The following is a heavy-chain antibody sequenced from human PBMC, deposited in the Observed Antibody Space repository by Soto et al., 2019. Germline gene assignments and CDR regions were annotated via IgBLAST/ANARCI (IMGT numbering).Heavy chain of an antibody. J-gene: IGHJ6*02. CDR3: ARDLPGSGSYYIGPYGMDV. Sequence: GGSLRLSCAASGVTFSSYGMHWVRQAPGKGLEWVAVIWYDGSNKYYADSVKGRFTISRDNSKNTLYLQMNSLRAEDTAVYYCARDLPGSGSYYIGPYGMDVWGQGTTVTVSS. CDR1: GVTFSSYG. V-gene: IGHV3-33*01. D-gene: IGHD3-10*01. CDR2: IWYDGSNK.